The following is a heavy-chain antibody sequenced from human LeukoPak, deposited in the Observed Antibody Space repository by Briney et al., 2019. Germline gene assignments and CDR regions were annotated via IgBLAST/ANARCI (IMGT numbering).Heavy chain of an antibody. V-gene: IGHV4-59*01. D-gene: IGHD3-10*01. CDR2: IYYSGST. Sequence: SETLSLTCTVSGGSISSDYWSWIRQPPGKGLEWIAYIYYSGSTNYNPSLKSRVTISVDTSKSQFSLKLSSVTAADTAVYYCAREIITLVRGVIIFYGMDVWGQGTTVTVPS. J-gene: IGHJ6*02. CDR3: AREIITLVRGVIIFYGMDV. CDR1: GGSISSDY.